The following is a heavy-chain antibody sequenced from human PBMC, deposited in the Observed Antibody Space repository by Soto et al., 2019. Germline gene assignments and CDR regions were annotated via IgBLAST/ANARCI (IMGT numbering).Heavy chain of an antibody. CDR3: ARGLDVLLVRAFDI. J-gene: IGHJ3*02. D-gene: IGHD3-10*01. V-gene: IGHV1-8*01. CDR2: MNPNRGNT. Sequence: ASVKVSCKASGYTFTSYDINWVRQATGKGVEWMGWMNPNRGNTGYPQKFQGRGTMNRNTAIITAYMELSSLRAEETAMYYCARGLDVLLVRAFDISGQGTMGTVS. CDR1: GYTFTSYD.